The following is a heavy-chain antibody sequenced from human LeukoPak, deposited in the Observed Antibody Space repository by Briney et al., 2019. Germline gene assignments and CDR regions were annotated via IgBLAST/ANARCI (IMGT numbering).Heavy chain of an antibody. CDR3: ARELSYYYYYYGMDV. J-gene: IGHJ6*02. V-gene: IGHV3-7*04. Sequence: PGGSLRLSCAASGFTFSSYWMSWVRQAPGKGPEWVANIKQDGSEKYYVDSVKGRFTISRDNAKNSLYLQMNGLRAEDTAVYYCARELSYYYYYYGMDVWGQGTTVTVSS. CDR1: GFTFSSYW. D-gene: IGHD3-16*02. CDR2: IKQDGSEK.